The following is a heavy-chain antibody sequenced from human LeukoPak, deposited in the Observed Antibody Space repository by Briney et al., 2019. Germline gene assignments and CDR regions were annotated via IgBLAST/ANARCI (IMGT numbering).Heavy chain of an antibody. Sequence: GGSLRLSCAASGFTFSNAWMNWVRQAPGKGLEWVGRIKSKTDGGTTDYAAPVKGRFTISRDDSKNTLYLQMNSLKTEDTAVYYCTTESTYYYDSSGHVVIDYWGQGTLVTVSS. J-gene: IGHJ4*02. CDR3: TTESTYYYDSSGHVVIDY. CDR2: IKSKTDGGTT. CDR1: GFTFSNAW. D-gene: IGHD3-22*01. V-gene: IGHV3-15*07.